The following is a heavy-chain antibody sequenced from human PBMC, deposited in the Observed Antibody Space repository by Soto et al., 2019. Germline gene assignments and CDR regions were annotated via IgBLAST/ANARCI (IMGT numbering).Heavy chain of an antibody. CDR2: ISSSSSYI. J-gene: IGHJ4*02. CDR1: GFTFSSYS. V-gene: IGHV3-21*01. CDR3: ARDQPGYSYGYGLGY. D-gene: IGHD5-18*01. Sequence: EVQLVESGGGLVKPGGSLRLSCAAYGFTFSSYSMNWVRRAPGKGLEWVSSISSSSSYIYYADSVKGRFTISRDNAKNSLYLQMNSLRAEDTAVYYCARDQPGYSYGYGLGYWGQGTLVTVSS.